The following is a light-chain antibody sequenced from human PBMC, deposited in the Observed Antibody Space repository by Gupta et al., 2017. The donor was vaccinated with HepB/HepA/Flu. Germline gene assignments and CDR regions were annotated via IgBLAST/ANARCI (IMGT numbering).Light chain of an antibody. CDR2: DAS. CDR3: QQRTDSCT. Sequence: IVXXQXXXTLXLXPGERATLSCRASQRISTYVAWYQQKPGQPPRLLIYDASNRATGIPARFSGSGSGTDFTLTISSLEPEDFAVYYCQQRTDSCTFGQGTKLEI. V-gene: IGKV3-11*01. CDR1: QRISTY. J-gene: IGKJ2*02.